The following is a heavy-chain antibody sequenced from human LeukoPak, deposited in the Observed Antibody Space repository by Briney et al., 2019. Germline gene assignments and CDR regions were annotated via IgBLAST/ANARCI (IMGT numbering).Heavy chain of an antibody. CDR1: GFTFSSYA. V-gene: IGHV3-23*01. J-gene: IGHJ4*02. CDR3: ARDRIAAAYLPSDY. Sequence: QAGGSLRLSCAASGFTFSSYAMSWVRQAPGKGLEWVSAISGSGGSTYYADSVKGRFTISRDNSKNTLFLQMNSLRTEDTAVYYCARDRIAAAYLPSDYWGQGTLVTVSS. CDR2: ISGSGGST. D-gene: IGHD6-13*01.